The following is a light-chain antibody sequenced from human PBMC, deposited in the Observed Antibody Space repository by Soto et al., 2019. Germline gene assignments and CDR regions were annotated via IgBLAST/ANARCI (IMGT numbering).Light chain of an antibody. V-gene: IGKV1-6*01. CDR3: LQDYNYPLT. CDR1: QGIRND. J-gene: IGKJ1*01. Sequence: AIQMTQSPSSLSASVGDRVTITCQASQGIRNDLGWYQQKPGKAPKLLIYAASSLQSGVPSRFSGSGSGIDFTLTISSLQPEDFATYYCLQDYNYPLTFGQGTKVEIK. CDR2: AAS.